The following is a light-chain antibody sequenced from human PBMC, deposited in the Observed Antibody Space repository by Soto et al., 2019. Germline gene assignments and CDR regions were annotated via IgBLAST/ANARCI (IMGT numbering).Light chain of an antibody. CDR1: SSNIGAGYD. CDR3: QSYDRYLSGSAI. V-gene: IGLV1-40*01. J-gene: IGLJ2*01. Sequence: QLVLTQPPSVSGAPGQRITISCTGSSSNIGAGYDLHWYQQLPGTAPKLLIYNNDNRPSGVPDRFSGSKSGTSASLAITGLQAEDEADYYCQSYDRYLSGSAIFGGGTKLTVL. CDR2: NND.